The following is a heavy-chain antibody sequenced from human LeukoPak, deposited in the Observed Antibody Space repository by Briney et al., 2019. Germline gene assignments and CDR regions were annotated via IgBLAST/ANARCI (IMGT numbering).Heavy chain of an antibody. V-gene: IGHV3-23*01. J-gene: IGHJ4*02. CDR2: ISGSGGGT. CDR1: GITLSNYG. Sequence: GGPLRLSCAVSGITLSNYGISWVRQAPAKGLEWVAGISGSGGGTHYADSVKGRFTISRDNPKNTLHLQMNSLRAEDTAVYFCAKRGIVIRVILVGFHKEAYYFDSWGQGALVTVYS. D-gene: IGHD3-16*01. CDR3: AKRGIVIRVILVGFHKEAYYFDS.